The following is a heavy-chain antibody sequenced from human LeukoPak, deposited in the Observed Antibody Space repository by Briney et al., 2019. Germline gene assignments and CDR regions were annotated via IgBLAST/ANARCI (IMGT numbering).Heavy chain of an antibody. V-gene: IGHV4-59*01. CDR3: ASAPPTTTVTAFDP. J-gene: IGHJ5*02. D-gene: IGHD2-21*02. CDR1: GASISSYY. CDR2: IYYSGGT. Sequence: TSETLSLTCTVSGASISSYYWNWIRQPPGKRLEWSGYIYYSGGTYYNPSLKRRVTISADTSKTQFSLRLSSVTAADTAVYYCASAPPTTTVTAFDPWGQGTLVTVSS.